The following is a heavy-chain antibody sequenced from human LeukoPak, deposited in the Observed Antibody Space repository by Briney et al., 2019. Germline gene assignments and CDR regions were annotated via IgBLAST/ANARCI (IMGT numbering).Heavy chain of an antibody. D-gene: IGHD5-24*01. V-gene: IGHV3-23*01. CDR3: AKSGYNRFDY. CDR2: ISGSGAGT. CDR1: RFIFSSYG. Sequence: GGSLRLSCAASRFIFSSYGMSWVRQAPGKGLEWVSAISGSGAGTYYADSVKGRFTISRDNSKNTLYLQMNSLRAEDTAVYYCAKSGYNRFDYWGQGTLVTVSS. J-gene: IGHJ4*02.